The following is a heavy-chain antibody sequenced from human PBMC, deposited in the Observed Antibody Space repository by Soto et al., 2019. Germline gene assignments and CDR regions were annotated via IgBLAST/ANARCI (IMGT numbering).Heavy chain of an antibody. CDR2: INHSGST. Sequence: PSETLSLTCAVYGGSFSGYYWSWIRQPPGKGLEWIGEINHSGSTNYNPSLKSRVTISVDTSKNQFSLKLSSVTAADTAVYYCARAHLIWGVPAAIIWFDPWGQGTRVTVSS. V-gene: IGHV4-34*01. D-gene: IGHD2-2*01. J-gene: IGHJ5*02. CDR1: GGSFSGYY. CDR3: ARAHLIWGVPAAIIWFDP.